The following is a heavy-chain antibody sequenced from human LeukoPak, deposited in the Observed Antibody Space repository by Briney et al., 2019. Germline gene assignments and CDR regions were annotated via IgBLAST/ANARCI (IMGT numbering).Heavy chain of an antibody. V-gene: IGHV1-69*06. Sequence: ASVKVSCKASGGTFSSYAISWVRQAPGQGLEWMGGIIPIFGTANYAQKFQGRVTITADKSTSTAYMELSSLRSEETAVYYCARGRHCSSTSCYNYYYYGMDVWGQGTTVTVSS. J-gene: IGHJ6*02. CDR3: ARGRHCSSTSCYNYYYYGMDV. CDR1: GGTFSSYA. CDR2: IIPIFGTA. D-gene: IGHD2-2*02.